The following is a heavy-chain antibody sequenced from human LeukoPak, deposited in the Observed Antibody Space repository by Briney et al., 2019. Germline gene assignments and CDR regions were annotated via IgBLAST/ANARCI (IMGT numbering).Heavy chain of an antibody. D-gene: IGHD6-13*01. CDR3: AKHRAAAGTGDYFDY. J-gene: IGHJ4*02. V-gene: IGHV3-23*01. Sequence: GGSLRLSCAASGFTFSSYAMSWVRQAPGKGPEWVSAISGSGGSTYYADSVKGRFTISRDNSKNTLYLQMNSLRAEDTAVYYCAKHRAAAGTGDYFDYWGQGTLVTVSS. CDR1: GFTFSSYA. CDR2: ISGSGGST.